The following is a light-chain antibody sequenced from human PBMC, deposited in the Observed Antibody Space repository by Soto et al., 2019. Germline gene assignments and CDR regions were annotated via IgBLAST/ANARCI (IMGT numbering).Light chain of an antibody. CDR2: EVT. Sequence: QSVLTQPPSASGSPGQSVTISCTGTSSDVGGYDYVSWYQQHPGKAPKLMIFEVTKRPSGVPDRFSGSKSGNTASLTVSGLQDEDEADYYCTSYAGSNTPYVFGTGTQVTVL. V-gene: IGLV2-8*01. CDR1: SSDVGGYDY. J-gene: IGLJ1*01. CDR3: TSYAGSNTPYV.